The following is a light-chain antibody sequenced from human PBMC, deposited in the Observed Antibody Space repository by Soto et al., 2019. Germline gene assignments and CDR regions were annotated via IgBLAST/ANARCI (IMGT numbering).Light chain of an antibody. CDR3: NSYTISGTYV. CDR1: SSYVGSYNG. Sequence: QSVLTQPPSVSGSPGQSVTISCTGTSSYVGSYNGVSWYQQPPGTAPKLIIYEGSTRPSGVPDRFSGSKSGNTASLTITGLQAEDEADYYCNSYTISGTYVFGTGTKVTVL. CDR2: EGS. J-gene: IGLJ1*01. V-gene: IGLV2-18*02.